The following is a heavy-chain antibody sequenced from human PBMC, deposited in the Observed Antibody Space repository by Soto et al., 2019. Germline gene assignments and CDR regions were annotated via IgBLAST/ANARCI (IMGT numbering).Heavy chain of an antibody. Sequence: TSETLSLTCAVSGYSIISGLYWGWIRQPPGKGLEWIGAIYRGGITYYNPSLKSRVTISIDTSKNHFSLRLSSVTATDTAVYFCAIGNPDWFDPWGQGTLVTVSS. V-gene: IGHV4-38-2*01. J-gene: IGHJ5*02. CDR1: GYSIISGLY. D-gene: IGHD1-1*01. CDR2: IYRGGIT. CDR3: AIGNPDWFDP.